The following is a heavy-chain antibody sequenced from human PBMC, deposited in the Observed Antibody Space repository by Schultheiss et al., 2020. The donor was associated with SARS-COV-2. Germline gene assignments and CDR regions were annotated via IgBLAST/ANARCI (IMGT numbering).Heavy chain of an antibody. CDR2: IYYSGST. Sequence: SETLSLTCTVSGGSISSGDYYWSWIRQPPGKGLEWIGYIYYSGSTYYNPSLKSRVTISVDTSKNQFSLKLSSVTAADTAVYYCAGSTGIAARALDPWGQGTLVTVSS. J-gene: IGHJ5*02. CDR3: AGSTGIAARALDP. CDR1: GGSISSGDYY. V-gene: IGHV4-30-4*02. D-gene: IGHD6-6*01.